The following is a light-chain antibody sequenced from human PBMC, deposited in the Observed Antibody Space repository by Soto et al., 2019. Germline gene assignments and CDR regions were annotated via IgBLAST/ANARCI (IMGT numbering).Light chain of an antibody. J-gene: IGLJ1*01. CDR3: QAYDGSLSGYI. Sequence: QSVLTQPPSVSGAPGQRVTISCTGSSSNIGANFVVHWYQQVAGTAPHLLISDDHSRPSGVPDRFSASKSGTSASLAITGLQAADEADYYCQAYDGSLSGYIFGCGTKVTVL. V-gene: IGLV1-40*01. CDR2: DDH. CDR1: SSNIGANFV.